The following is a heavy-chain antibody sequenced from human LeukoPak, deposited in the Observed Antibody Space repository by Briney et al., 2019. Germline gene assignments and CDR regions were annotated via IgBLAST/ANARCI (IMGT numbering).Heavy chain of an antibody. CDR1: GLIFSDYW. CDR2: INIDGSTT. D-gene: IGHD4-23*01. Sequence: PGGSRRLSCAASGLIFSDYWMHWVRLVPGKGLVWVSRINIDGSTTSYADSVKGRFTISRDNAKNTLFLQMDSLRGEDTAVYYCASRVVTSFDYWGQGTLVTVSS. J-gene: IGHJ4*02. V-gene: IGHV3-74*01. CDR3: ASRVVTSFDY.